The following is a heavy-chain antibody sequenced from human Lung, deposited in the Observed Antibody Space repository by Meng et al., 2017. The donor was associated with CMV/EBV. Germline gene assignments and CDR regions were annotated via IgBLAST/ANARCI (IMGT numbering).Heavy chain of an antibody. J-gene: IGHJ6*02. CDR2: ISWDGGST. CDR3: AKEYIAAAGTDYYYGMDV. D-gene: IGHD6-13*01. V-gene: IGHV3-43D*03. Sequence: GEXXTISCAASGFTFDDYAMHWVRQAPGKGLEWVSLISWDGGSTYYADSVKGRFTISRDNSKNSLYLQMNSLRAEDTALYYCAKEYIAAAGTDYYYGMDVWXQGTTVTVSS. CDR1: GFTFDDYA.